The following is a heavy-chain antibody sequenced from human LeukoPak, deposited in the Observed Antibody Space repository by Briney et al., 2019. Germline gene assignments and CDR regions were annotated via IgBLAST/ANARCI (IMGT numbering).Heavy chain of an antibody. CDR3: ARQKEYGDYLDYFDY. CDR2: IYYSGST. D-gene: IGHD4-17*01. Sequence: SETLSLTCTVSGGSISSYYWSWIRQPPGKGLEWIAYIYYSGSTNYKPSLKSRVTISVDTSKNPLSLKLSSVTAADTAVYYCARQKEYGDYLDYFDYWGQGTLVTVSS. CDR1: GGSISSYY. J-gene: IGHJ4*02. V-gene: IGHV4-59*01.